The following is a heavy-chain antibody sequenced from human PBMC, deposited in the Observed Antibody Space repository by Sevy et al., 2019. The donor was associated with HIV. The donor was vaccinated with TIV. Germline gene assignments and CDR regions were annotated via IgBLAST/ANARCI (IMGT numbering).Heavy chain of an antibody. Sequence: SETLSLTYTVSGGSISAYHWSWIRQPPGKGLEWIGYIHYTGSTKYNPSLESRVTISVDTSKNQFSLKLSSVTAADTAVYSGARAPPVRSGDDSLNWFAPWGQGTLVTVSS. V-gene: IGHV4-59*01. D-gene: IGHD5-12*01. CDR1: GGSISAYH. J-gene: IGHJ5*02. CDR2: IHYTGST. CDR3: ARAPPVRSGDDSLNWFAP.